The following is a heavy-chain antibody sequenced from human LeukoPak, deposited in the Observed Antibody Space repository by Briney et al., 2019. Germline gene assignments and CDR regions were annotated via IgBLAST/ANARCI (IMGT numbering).Heavy chain of an antibody. J-gene: IGHJ4*02. CDR2: VREDGSEI. Sequence: PGGSLRLSCAASGFTFSSHSMSWVRQAPGKRLEWVANVREDGSEINYADSVEGRFTISRDNARNSLYLQMNILRAEDTAIYFCARLLHFERSVYRPVDFWGQGTLVSVSS. V-gene: IGHV3-7*01. CDR1: GFTFSSHS. CDR3: ARLLHFERSVYRPVDF. D-gene: IGHD3-22*01.